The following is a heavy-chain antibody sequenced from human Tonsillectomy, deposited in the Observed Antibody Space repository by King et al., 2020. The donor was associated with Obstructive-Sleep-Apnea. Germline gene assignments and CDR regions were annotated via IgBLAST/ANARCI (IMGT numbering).Heavy chain of an antibody. CDR1: GYTFISYA. D-gene: IGHD3-3*01. V-gene: IGHV1-3*01. CDR3: AREVYYDFWNRQDNWFDP. J-gene: IGHJ5*02. Sequence: QLVQSGAEVKKPGASVKVSCKASGYTFISYAMHWVRQAPGQRLEWMGWISAGNGNTKYAQKVQGRVTITTDTSASTAYMELSNLRSEDTAVYYCAREVYYDFWNRQDNWFDPWGQGTLVTVSS. CDR2: ISAGNGNT.